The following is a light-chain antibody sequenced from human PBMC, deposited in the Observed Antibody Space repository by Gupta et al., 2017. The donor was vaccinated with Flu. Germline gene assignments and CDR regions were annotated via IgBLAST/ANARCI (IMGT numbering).Light chain of an antibody. J-gene: IGKJ2*01. Sequence: RAALSCRASQDVSKCLAWYQQKPGHGPRLLIYDASTRATGIPARFSGSGSGTDFTLTITSLGPEDVAFYYYQHRNNWTTAYTFGQGTKLEIK. CDR3: QHRNNWTTAYT. CDR1: QDVSKC. CDR2: DAS. V-gene: IGKV3-11*01.